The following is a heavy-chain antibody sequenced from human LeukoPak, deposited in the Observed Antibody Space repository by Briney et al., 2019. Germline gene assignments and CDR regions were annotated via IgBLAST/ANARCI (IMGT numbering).Heavy chain of an antibody. V-gene: IGHV3-11*01. CDR1: GFIFSDYY. D-gene: IGHD6-13*01. J-gene: IGHJ4*02. CDR3: ARDLEAAAGRPPFDY. CDR2: ISSSGSTI. Sequence: GGSLRLSCAASGFIFSDYYMSWIRQAPGKGLEWVSYISSSGSTIYYADSVKSRFTISRDNAKNSLYLQMNSLRAEDTAVYYCARDLEAAAGRPPFDYWGQGTLVTVSS.